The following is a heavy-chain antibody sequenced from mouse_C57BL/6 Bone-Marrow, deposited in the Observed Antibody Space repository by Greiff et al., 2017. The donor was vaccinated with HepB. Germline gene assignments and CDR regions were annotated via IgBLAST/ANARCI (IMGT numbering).Heavy chain of an antibody. V-gene: IGHV14-4*01. CDR2: IDPENGDT. Sequence: DVQLQESGAELVRPGASVKLSCTASGFNIKDDYMHWVKQRPEQGLEWIGWIDPENGDTEYASKFQGKATITADTSSNTAYLQLSSLTSEDTAVYYCLYYGNYPSWFAYWGQGTLVCLC. CDR1: GFNIKDDY. J-gene: IGHJ3*01. CDR3: LYYGNYPSWFAY. D-gene: IGHD2-1*01.